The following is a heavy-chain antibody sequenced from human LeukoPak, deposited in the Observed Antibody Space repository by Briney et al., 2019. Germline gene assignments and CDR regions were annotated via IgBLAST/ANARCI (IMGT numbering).Heavy chain of an antibody. V-gene: IGHV4-38-2*02. CDR3: ARGFSSYSCFAP. CDR1: HYSINDGYY. Sequence: PSETLSLTCIVSHYSINDGYYWGWVRQPPGRGLEWIGNIYKEGTTHYNSSLSSRVTISVDTSTNQFSLTLRSVTAVYTAVYDCARGFSSYSCFAPWGRGILVTVPS. J-gene: IGHJ5*02. CDR2: IYKEGTT. D-gene: IGHD3-16*02.